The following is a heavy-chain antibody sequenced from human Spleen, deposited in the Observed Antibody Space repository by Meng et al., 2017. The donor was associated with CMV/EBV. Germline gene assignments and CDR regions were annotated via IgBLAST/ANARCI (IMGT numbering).Heavy chain of an antibody. V-gene: IGHV3-74*01. D-gene: IGHD2-8*01. J-gene: IGHJ3*01. CDR2: IHSDWSST. Sequence: FSRYWLHWVRQAPGKGLVWVSRIHSDWSSTSYADSVKGRFTISRDNSRNTVDLQLNSLRAEDTAVYYCAKNLLCTNINCYFRRVFDLWGQGTMVTISS. CDR3: AKNLLCTNINCYFRRVFDL. CDR1: FSRYW.